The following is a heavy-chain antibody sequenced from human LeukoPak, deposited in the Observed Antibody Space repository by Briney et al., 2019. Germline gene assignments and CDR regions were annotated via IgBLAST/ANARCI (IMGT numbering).Heavy chain of an antibody. CDR3: ARVIVGAFCSDY. J-gene: IGHJ4*02. D-gene: IGHD1-26*01. CDR1: GYTFTSYG. V-gene: IGHV1-18*01. Sequence: ASVKVSCKASGYTFTSYGISWVRQAPGQGLEWMGWISAYNGNTDYAQKLQGRVTMTTDTSTSTAYMELRSLRSDDTAVYYCARVIVGAFCSDYWGQGTLVTVSS. CDR2: ISAYNGNT.